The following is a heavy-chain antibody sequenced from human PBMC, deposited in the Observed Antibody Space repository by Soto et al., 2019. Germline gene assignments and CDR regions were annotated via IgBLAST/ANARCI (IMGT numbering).Heavy chain of an antibody. D-gene: IGHD4-17*01. CDR3: ARDHRWGYEYGDYGDS. CDR1: GFSFDEYG. J-gene: IGHJ5*01. CDR2: IHRNGGST. V-gene: IGHV3-20*04. Sequence: EVQLVESGGGVVRPGGSLRLACAVSGFSFDEYGMSWVRQVPGKGPEWVAGIHRNGGSTGYADSVKGRFTISRDDGKKSLYLQMNSLRAEDTAFYYCARDHRWGYEYGDYGDSWGHGTLVTVSS.